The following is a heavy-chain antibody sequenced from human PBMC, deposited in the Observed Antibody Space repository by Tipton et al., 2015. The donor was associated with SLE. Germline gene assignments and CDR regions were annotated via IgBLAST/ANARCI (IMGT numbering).Heavy chain of an antibody. CDR1: GGSSSTDY. CDR2: IDYSGST. CDR3: ARDKKAPSYYYYYMDV. V-gene: IGHV4-59*01. J-gene: IGHJ6*03. Sequence: TLSLTCTVSGGSSSTDYWSWIRQPPGKGLEWIGSIDYSGSTNYNPSLKSRVTISVDTSKNQFSLKLSSVTAADTAVYYCARDKKAPSYYYYYMDVWGKGTTVTVSS.